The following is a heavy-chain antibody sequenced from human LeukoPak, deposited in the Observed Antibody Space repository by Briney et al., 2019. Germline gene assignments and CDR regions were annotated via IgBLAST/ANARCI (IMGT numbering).Heavy chain of an antibody. J-gene: IGHJ4*02. V-gene: IGHV4-34*01. CDR3: AREVDQLLLFDY. D-gene: IGHD2-2*01. CDR2: INHSGST. Sequence: SETLSLTCAVYGGSFSGYYWSWIRQPPGKGLEWIGEINHSGSTNYNPSLKSRVTMSVDTSKNQFSLKLSSVTAADTAVYYCAREVDQLLLFDYWGQGTLVTVSS. CDR1: GGSFSGYY.